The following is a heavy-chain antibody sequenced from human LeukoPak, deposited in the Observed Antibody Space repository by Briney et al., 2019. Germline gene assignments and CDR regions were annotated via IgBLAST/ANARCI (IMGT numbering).Heavy chain of an antibody. V-gene: IGHV1-69*13. D-gene: IGHD3-16*01. CDR1: GGTFSSYA. CDR2: IIPIFGTA. J-gene: IGHJ1*01. Sequence: GASVKVSCKASGGTFSSYAISWVRQAPGQGLEWMGGIIPIFGTANYAQKFQGRVTITADESTSIAYMELSSLRSEDTAVYYRARVGGMGDFQHWGQGTLVTVSS. CDR3: ARVGGMGDFQH.